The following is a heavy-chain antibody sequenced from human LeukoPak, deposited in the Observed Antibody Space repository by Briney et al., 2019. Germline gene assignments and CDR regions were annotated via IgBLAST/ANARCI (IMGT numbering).Heavy chain of an antibody. CDR3: ARDGQAFNSNWDYFEY. J-gene: IGHJ4*02. V-gene: IGHV3-23*01. CDR1: GFTFDTFA. Sequence: GESLRLSCVASGFTFDTFAMSCVRLAPGKGLEWVSGIGNTETYYADSVKGRFTISRDNSKSTIYLHMNNLRAEDTALYYCARDGQAFNSNWDYFEYWGQGTPVTVSS. CDR2: IGNTET. D-gene: IGHD7-27*01.